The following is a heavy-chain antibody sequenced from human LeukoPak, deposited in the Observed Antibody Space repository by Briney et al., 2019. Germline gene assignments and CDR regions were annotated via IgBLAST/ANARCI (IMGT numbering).Heavy chain of an antibody. V-gene: IGHV1-2*02. CDR2: IHPNTGGT. J-gene: IGHJ4*02. Sequence: ASVKVSCKASGYTFTGHYIHWVRQAPGQGLEWMGWIHPNTGGTNYAQKFQGRVTMTRDTSISTAYMELSRLRSDDTAVYCCARGGASIAARQDYWGQGTLVTVSS. CDR1: GYTFTGHY. D-gene: IGHD6-6*01. CDR3: ARGGASIAARQDY.